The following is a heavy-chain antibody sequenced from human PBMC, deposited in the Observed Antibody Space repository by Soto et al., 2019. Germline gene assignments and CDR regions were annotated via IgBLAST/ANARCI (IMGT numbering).Heavy chain of an antibody. Sequence: EVQLVESGGGLVQPGGSLRLSCAASGFTFSSYWMNWVRQAPGKGLEWVANIKQDGTEKYYVDSVKDRFTISRDNAKRSLHLQLNSLRADDPAVYYCAGGTGWFIVDWGQGTLVTVSS. CDR1: GFTFSSYW. D-gene: IGHD6-19*01. CDR2: IKQDGTEK. J-gene: IGHJ4*02. CDR3: AGGTGWFIVD. V-gene: IGHV3-7*02.